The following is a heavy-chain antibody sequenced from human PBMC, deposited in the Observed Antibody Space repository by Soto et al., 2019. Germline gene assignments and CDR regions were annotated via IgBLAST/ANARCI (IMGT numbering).Heavy chain of an antibody. CDR1: GGSISSGGYS. CDR2: MYHSGST. CDR3: ARWSYYYDRSGYYHY. D-gene: IGHD3-22*01. V-gene: IGHV4-30-2*01. Sequence: SETLSVTCAVSGGSISSGGYSWSWIRQPPGKGLEWIGYMYHSGSTYYNPSLKSRVTISIDRSKNQFSLKLSSVTAADTAVYYCARWSYYYDRSGYYHYWGQGTLVTVSS. J-gene: IGHJ4*02.